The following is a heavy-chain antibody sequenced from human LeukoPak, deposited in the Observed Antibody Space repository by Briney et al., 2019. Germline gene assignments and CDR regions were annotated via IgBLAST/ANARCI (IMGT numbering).Heavy chain of an antibody. CDR1: SASVTSHH. V-gene: IGHV4-4*07. J-gene: IGHJ4*02. Sequence: SDTLSLTRAVSSASVTSHHWAWIRQPAGKRLEWGGGVHFSGSTNYNPSLRGRVAISLEKSKNALSLTLNSVSAADTAVYYCARDDSSRDDSGGYHFWGRGVLVTVSS. CDR3: ARDDSSRDDSGGYHF. CDR2: VHFSGST. D-gene: IGHD3-22*01.